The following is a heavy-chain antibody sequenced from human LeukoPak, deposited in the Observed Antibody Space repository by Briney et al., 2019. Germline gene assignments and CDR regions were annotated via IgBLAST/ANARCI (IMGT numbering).Heavy chain of an antibody. CDR1: GYTFTDYY. CDR2: INPNSGGT. D-gene: IGHD2-15*01. CDR3: ARDGLLSLHQPPEFSYYYYYMDV. J-gene: IGHJ6*03. Sequence: ASVKVSCKASGYTFTDYYMHWVRQAPGQGLEWLGWINPNSGGTRYAEKFRGRVTMTRDTSFSIAYMELSSLRSDDTAVYYCARDGLLSLHQPPEFSYYYYYMDVWGKGTTVTVSS. V-gene: IGHV1-2*02.